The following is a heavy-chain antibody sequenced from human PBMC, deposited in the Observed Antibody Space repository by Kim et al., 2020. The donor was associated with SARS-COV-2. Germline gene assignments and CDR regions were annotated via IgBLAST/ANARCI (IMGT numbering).Heavy chain of an antibody. CDR1: GFTFSSYG. CDR3: ASGDRDCSGGGCYEDY. V-gene: IGHV3-33*01. J-gene: IGHJ4*02. Sequence: GGSLRLSCAASGFTFSSYGMHWVRQAPGKGLEWVAVIWYDGSNKYYADSVKGRFTISRDNSKNTLYLQMNSLRAEDTAVYYCASGDRDCSGGGCYEDYWGQGTLVTVSS. D-gene: IGHD2-15*01. CDR2: IWYDGSNK.